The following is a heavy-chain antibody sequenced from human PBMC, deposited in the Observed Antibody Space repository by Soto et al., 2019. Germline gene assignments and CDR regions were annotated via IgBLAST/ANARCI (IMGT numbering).Heavy chain of an antibody. Sequence: SETLSLTCTVSGGSISSYYWSWIRQPPGKGLEWIGYIYYSGSTNYNPSLKSRVTISVDTSKNQFSLRLSSVTAADTAVYYCATRDVIGYSGYDPYYYYGMDVWGQGTTVTVSS. V-gene: IGHV4-59*01. CDR2: IYYSGST. J-gene: IGHJ6*02. D-gene: IGHD5-12*01. CDR1: GGSISSYY. CDR3: ATRDVIGYSGYDPYYYYGMDV.